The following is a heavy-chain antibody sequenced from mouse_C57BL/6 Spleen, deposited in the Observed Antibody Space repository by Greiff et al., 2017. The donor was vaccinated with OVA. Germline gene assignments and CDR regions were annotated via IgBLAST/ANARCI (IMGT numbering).Heavy chain of an antibody. CDR2: INYDGSSP. CDR1: GFTFSDYY. J-gene: IGHJ1*03. Sequence: EVKVVESEGGLVQPGSSMKLSCTASGFTFSDYYMAWVRQVPEKGLEWVANINYDGSSPYYLDSLKSRFIISRDNAKNILYLQMSSLKSEDTATYYCARGLLRGYFDVWGTGTTVTVSS. D-gene: IGHD1-1*01. V-gene: IGHV5-16*01. CDR3: ARGLLRGYFDV.